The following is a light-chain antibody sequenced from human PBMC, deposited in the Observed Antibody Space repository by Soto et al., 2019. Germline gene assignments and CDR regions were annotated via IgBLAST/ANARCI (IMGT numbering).Light chain of an antibody. CDR3: QQYDTLLT. Sequence: PSSLSASVGDRVTITCQASQDIGKRLNWYQQKPGKAPKVLIYDASYLETGVPSRFSGRGSGTDFTFTISSLQPEDIATYYCQQYDTLLTFGGGTKVDIK. J-gene: IGKJ4*01. CDR2: DAS. CDR1: QDIGKR. V-gene: IGKV1-33*01.